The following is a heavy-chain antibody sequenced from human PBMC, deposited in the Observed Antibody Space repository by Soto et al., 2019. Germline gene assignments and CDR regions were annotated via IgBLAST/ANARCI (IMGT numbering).Heavy chain of an antibody. CDR3: ANWLRGYIGYDLKKPYYYYGMDV. J-gene: IGHJ6*02. D-gene: IGHD5-12*01. Sequence: EVQLLESGGGLVQPGGSLRLSCAASGFTFSSYAMSWVRQAPGKGLEWVSAISGSGGSTYYADSVKGRFTISRDNSKNTLYLQMNSLRAEDTAVYYCANWLRGYIGYDLKKPYYYYGMDVWGQGTTVTVSS. V-gene: IGHV3-23*01. CDR2: ISGSGGST. CDR1: GFTFSSYA.